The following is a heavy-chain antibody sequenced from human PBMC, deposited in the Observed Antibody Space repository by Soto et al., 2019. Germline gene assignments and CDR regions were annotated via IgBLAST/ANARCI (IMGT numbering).Heavy chain of an antibody. Sequence: SDTLSLTCGVYGGSFSGYYWSWIRQPPGKGLEWIGEINHSGSTNYNPSLKSRVTISVDTSKNQFSLKLSSVTAADTAVYYCAREVRYYDSSGSSSRYNWFDPWGQGTLVTVSS. D-gene: IGHD3-22*01. CDR3: AREVRYYDSSGSSSRYNWFDP. V-gene: IGHV4-34*01. CDR2: INHSGST. CDR1: GGSFSGYY. J-gene: IGHJ5*02.